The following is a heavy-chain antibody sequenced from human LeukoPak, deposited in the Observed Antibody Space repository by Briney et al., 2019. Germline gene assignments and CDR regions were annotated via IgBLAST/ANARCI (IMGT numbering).Heavy chain of an antibody. V-gene: IGHV3-7*01. D-gene: IGHD2-2*01. J-gene: IGHJ4*02. CDR1: GFTFSSYW. CDR2: IKQDGSEK. CDR3: ARKGSSSRYSHDDY. Sequence: GGSLRLSCAASGFTFSSYWMSWVRQAPGKGLEWVANIKQDGSEKYYVDSVEGRFTISRDNAKNSLYLQMNSLRAEDTAVYYCARKGSSSRYSHDDYWGQGTLVTVSS.